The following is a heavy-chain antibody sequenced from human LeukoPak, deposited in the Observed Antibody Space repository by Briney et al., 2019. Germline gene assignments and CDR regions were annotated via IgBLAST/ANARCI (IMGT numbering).Heavy chain of an antibody. CDR3: ASHADRGTYERAFDV. CDR1: GGSISSGSYY. CDR2: IYDSGST. V-gene: IGHV4-39*01. Sequence: PSETLSLTCTVSGGSISSGSYYWGWIRQPPGKGLEWIGSIYDSGSTYYKPSLKSRVTISVDTSNKQFSLKLSSVTAADTSVYYCASHADRGTYERAFDVWGQGTLVTVSS. J-gene: IGHJ3*01. D-gene: IGHD3-16*01.